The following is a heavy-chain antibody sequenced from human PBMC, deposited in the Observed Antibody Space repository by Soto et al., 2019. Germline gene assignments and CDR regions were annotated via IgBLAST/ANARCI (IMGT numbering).Heavy chain of an antibody. CDR2: ISGYNGNT. CDR3: AGEGQAPYYYYGMDV. CDR1: GYTFTNYG. V-gene: IGHV1-18*01. J-gene: IGHJ6*02. Sequence: QVQVVQSGDEVKKPGASVKVSCKASGYTFTNYGFSWVRQAPGQGLEWMGWISGYNGNTKYAEKFQGRVTMTTETSTSTAHMELRSLRSDDTAVYYCAGEGQAPYYYYGMDVWGQGTAVTVSS.